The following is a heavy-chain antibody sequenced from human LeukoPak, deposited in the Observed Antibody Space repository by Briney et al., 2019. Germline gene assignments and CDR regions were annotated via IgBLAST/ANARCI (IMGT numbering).Heavy chain of an antibody. CDR3: AKDATYYYDSGNYYYMDV. CDR1: GFTFSSYG. D-gene: IGHD3-10*01. J-gene: IGHJ6*03. V-gene: IGHV3-30*02. Sequence: GGSLRLSCSASGFTFSSYGMHWVRQAPGKGLEWVTFIRYSGSNKYYADSVKGRFTISRDNSKNTLYLQMNSLRAEDTAVYYCAKDATYYYDSGNYYYMDVWGEGTTVTVSS. CDR2: IRYSGSNK.